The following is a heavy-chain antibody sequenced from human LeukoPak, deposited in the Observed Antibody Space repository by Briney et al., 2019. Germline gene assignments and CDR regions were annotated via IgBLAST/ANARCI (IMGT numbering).Heavy chain of an antibody. J-gene: IGHJ4*02. CDR3: ARGAHQTTVIEY. D-gene: IGHD4-17*01. V-gene: IGHV1-18*01. CDR2: ISAYDVTT. CDR1: GYTFTTYG. Sequence: ASVKVSCKASGYTFTTYGINWVRQAPGQGLEWMGWISAYDVTTIYAQNFQGRVTWTTDASTSTAYMELRSLRSDDTGVYYCARGAHQTTVIEYWGQGTLVTVSS.